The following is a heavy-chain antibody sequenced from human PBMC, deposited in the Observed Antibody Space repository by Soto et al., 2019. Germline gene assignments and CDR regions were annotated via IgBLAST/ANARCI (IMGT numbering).Heavy chain of an antibody. CDR1: GYTFTRYY. V-gene: IGHV1-46*01. CDR3: AREDGSETMKLFDY. J-gene: IGHJ4*02. Sequence: ASVKGSCKTSGYTFTRYYMHWVRQAPGRGLEWMGIINPSGGSTSYAQKFQGRVTMTRDTSTSTVYMELSSLRSEDTAVYYCAREDGSETMKLFDYWGQGTLVTVSS. CDR2: INPSGGST. D-gene: IGHD3-10*01.